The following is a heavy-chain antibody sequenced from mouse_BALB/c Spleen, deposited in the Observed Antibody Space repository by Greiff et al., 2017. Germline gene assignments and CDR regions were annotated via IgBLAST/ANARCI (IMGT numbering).Heavy chain of an antibody. D-gene: IGHD2-1*01. CDR2: ISSGGSYT. Sequence: DVMLVESGGDLVKPGGSLKLSCAASGFTFSSYGMSWVRQTPDKRLEWVATISSGGSYTYYPDSVKGRFTISRDNAKNTLYLQMSSLKSEDTAMYYCARHGGNYDYYAMDYWGQGTSVTVSS. V-gene: IGHV5-6*02. CDR3: ARHGGNYDYYAMDY. CDR1: GFTFSSYG. J-gene: IGHJ4*01.